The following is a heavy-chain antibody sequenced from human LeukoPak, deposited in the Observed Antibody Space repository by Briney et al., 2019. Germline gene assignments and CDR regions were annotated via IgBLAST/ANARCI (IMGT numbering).Heavy chain of an antibody. J-gene: IGHJ4*02. CDR2: IKQDGSEK. Sequence: GGSLRLSCAASGFTFSSYWMSWVRQAPGKGLEWVANIKQDGSEKYYVDSVKGRFTISRDNAKNSLYLQMNSLRAEDTAVYYCARDHIMITFGGVYMPGDYWGQGTLVTVSS. CDR3: ARDHIMITFGGVYMPGDY. V-gene: IGHV3-7*01. CDR1: GFTFSSYW. D-gene: IGHD3-16*01.